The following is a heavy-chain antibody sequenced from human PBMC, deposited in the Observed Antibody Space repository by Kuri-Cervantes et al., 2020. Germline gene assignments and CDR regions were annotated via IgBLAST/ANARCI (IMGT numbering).Heavy chain of an antibody. D-gene: IGHD1-20*01. CDR2: IIPIFGTA. Sequence: SVKVSCKASGYTFTGYYMHWVRQAPGQGLEWMGGIIPIFGTANYAQKFQGRVTITADESTSTAYMELSSLRSEDTAVYYCAREGLITGTTRPYYYYYYGMDVWGQGTTVTVSS. V-gene: IGHV1-69*13. CDR1: GYTFTGYY. J-gene: IGHJ6*02. CDR3: AREGLITGTTRPYYYYYYGMDV.